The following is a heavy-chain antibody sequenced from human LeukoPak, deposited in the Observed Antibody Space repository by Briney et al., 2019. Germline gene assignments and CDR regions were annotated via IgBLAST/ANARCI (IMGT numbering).Heavy chain of an antibody. V-gene: IGHV4-59*01. D-gene: IGHD3-10*01. CDR3: ARGGPGSSYYYYMDV. CDR2: IYYSGST. J-gene: IGHJ6*03. Sequence: SETLSLTCTVSGGSISSYYWSWIRQPPGKGLEWIGYIYYSGSTNYNPSLKSRVTIIVDTSKNQFSLKLSSVTAADTAVYYCARGGPGSSYYYYMDVWGQGTTVTVSS. CDR1: GGSISSYY.